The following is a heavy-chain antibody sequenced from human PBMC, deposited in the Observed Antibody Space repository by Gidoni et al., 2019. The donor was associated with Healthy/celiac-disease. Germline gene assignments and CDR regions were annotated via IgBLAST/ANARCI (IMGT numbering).Heavy chain of an antibody. CDR1: GFTFRSYA. J-gene: IGHJ4*02. Sequence: EVQLLESGGGLVQPGGSLRLSCAASGFTFRSYAMSGVRQAQGKGLEWVSAIRGSGGSTYYADSVKGRFTISRDNSKNTLYLQMNSLRAEDTAVYYCAKDLYCSSTSCYGDFDYWGQGTLVTVSS. D-gene: IGHD2-2*01. CDR2: IRGSGGST. V-gene: IGHV3-23*01. CDR3: AKDLYCSSTSCYGDFDY.